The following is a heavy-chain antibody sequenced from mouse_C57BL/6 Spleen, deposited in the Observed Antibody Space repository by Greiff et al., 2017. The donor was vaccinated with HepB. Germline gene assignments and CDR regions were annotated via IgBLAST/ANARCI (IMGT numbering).Heavy chain of an antibody. Sequence: VQLQQSGPELVKPGASVKISCKASGYSFTGYYMHWVKQSSEKSLEWIGEINPSTGGTSYNQKFKGKATLTVDKSSSTAYMQLKSLTSEDSAVYYCARQAYYDYDGFAYWGQGTLVTVSA. V-gene: IGHV1-43*01. CDR2: INPSTGGT. CDR1: GYSFTGYY. D-gene: IGHD2-4*01. CDR3: ARQAYYDYDGFAY. J-gene: IGHJ3*01.